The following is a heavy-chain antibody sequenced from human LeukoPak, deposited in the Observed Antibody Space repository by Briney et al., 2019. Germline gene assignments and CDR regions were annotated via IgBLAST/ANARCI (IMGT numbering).Heavy chain of an antibody. CDR1: GGTFSSYA. CDR2: IIPIFGTA. V-gene: IGHV1-69*13. Sequence: SVKVSCKASGGTFSSYAISWVRQAPGQGLEWMGGIIPIFGTANYAQKFQGRVTITADESTSTAYMELSSLRSEDTAVYYCARPEAIFGVHYGMDVWGQGTTVTASS. J-gene: IGHJ6*02. CDR3: ARPEAIFGVHYGMDV. D-gene: IGHD3-3*01.